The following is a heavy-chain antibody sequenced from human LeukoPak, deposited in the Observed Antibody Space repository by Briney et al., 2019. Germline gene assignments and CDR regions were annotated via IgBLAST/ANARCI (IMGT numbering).Heavy chain of an antibody. D-gene: IGHD6-13*01. CDR3: ARLQQQLVPHYYYGMDV. Sequence: GESLKISCKGSGYSFTSYWIGWVRQMPGKGLEWMGIIYPGDSDTRYSPSFQGQVTISADESISTAYLQWSSLKASDTAMYYCARLQQQLVPHYYYGMDVWGQGTTVTVSS. CDR2: IYPGDSDT. CDR1: GYSFTSYW. J-gene: IGHJ6*02. V-gene: IGHV5-51*01.